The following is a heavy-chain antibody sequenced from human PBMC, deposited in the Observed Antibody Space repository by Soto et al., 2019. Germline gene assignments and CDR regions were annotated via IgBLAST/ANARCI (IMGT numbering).Heavy chain of an antibody. CDR2: INNLGST. Sequence: SETLSLTCAVSGGSFSCYYWAWIRQPPGRGLEWIGEINNLGSTHHNPSLKSRVTLSADTSKSQFSLEIKSLTAADTAVYYCARPGVAASGNFDSWGPGTLVTVSS. V-gene: IGHV4-34*01. J-gene: IGHJ4*02. D-gene: IGHD2-15*01. CDR3: ARPGVAASGNFDS. CDR1: GGSFSCYY.